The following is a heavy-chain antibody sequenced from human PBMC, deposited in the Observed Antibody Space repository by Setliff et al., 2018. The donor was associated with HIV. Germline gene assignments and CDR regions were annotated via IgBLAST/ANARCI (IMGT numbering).Heavy chain of an antibody. CDR1: GFTVNNKY. D-gene: IGHD2-15*01. CDR2: VYSVGST. V-gene: IGHV3-53*01. CDR3: ASLSGAYRHDHVGFDI. Sequence: GESLKISCAASGFTVNNKYMSWIRQTPGKGLEWVSIVYSVGSTYYADSVKGRFTFSRDISKNTLYLQMNSLRVEDTAVYYCASLSGAYRHDHVGFDIWGRGTMVTVSS. J-gene: IGHJ3*02.